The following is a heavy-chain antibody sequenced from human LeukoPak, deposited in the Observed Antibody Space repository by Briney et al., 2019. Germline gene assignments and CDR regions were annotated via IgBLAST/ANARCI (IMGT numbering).Heavy chain of an antibody. D-gene: IGHD5-12*01. CDR3: TRAWPEVVATIFDY. Sequence: GGSLRLSCAASGFAFTSYAMSWVRQAPGKGLEWVSSISSSSGYIYYADSVEGRFTISRDNAKNSLYLHLNSLRAEDTAVYFCTRAWPEVVATIFDYWGQGTLVTVSS. J-gene: IGHJ4*02. CDR2: ISSSSGYI. CDR1: GFAFTSYA. V-gene: IGHV3-21*01.